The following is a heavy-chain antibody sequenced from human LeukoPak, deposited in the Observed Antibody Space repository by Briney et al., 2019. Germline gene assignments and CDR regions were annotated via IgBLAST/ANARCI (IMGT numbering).Heavy chain of an antibody. D-gene: IGHD4/OR15-4a*01. J-gene: IGHJ3*02. CDR3: ARLTMVLAFDI. Sequence: GGSLRLSCAASGFTFNNFAMNWVRQAPGKGLEWVSSIKGGGASPFYADSVKGRFTISRDNSKNTLFLQMNSLRAEDTALYYCARLTMVLAFDIWGRGTMVTVSS. CDR2: IKGGGASP. CDR1: GFTFNNFA. V-gene: IGHV3-23*01.